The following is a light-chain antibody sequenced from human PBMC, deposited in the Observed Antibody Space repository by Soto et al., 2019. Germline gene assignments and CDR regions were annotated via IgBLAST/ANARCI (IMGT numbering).Light chain of an antibody. CDR2: AAY. Sequence: DIQMTQSPSSLSASVGDRVTITCRASQSISSYLNWYQQKPGKAPKVLIYAAYSLQSGVPSRFSGSGSGTDFTLTISSLQPEEVATYYCQQSYSSPYTFGQGTKLEIK. CDR1: QSISSY. J-gene: IGKJ2*01. V-gene: IGKV1-39*01. CDR3: QQSYSSPYT.